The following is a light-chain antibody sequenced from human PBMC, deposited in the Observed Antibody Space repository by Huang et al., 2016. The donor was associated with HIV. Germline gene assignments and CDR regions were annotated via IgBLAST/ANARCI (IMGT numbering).Light chain of an antibody. J-gene: IGKJ5*01. CDR2: AAS. CDR1: QGISNS. CDR3: QQYYSTPPIT. Sequence: DIQMTQSPSSLSASAGDRVTITCRASQGISNSLAWYQQKPGKAPKLLLYAASRLKSGVPSRFSGSGSGTDYTLTISSLQPEDFATYYCQQYYSTPPITFGQGTRLEIK. V-gene: IGKV1-NL1*01.